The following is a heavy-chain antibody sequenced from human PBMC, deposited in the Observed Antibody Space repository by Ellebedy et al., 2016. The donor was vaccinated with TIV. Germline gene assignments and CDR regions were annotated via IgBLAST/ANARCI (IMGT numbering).Heavy chain of an antibody. V-gene: IGHV1-2*02. CDR2: INPNSGGT. D-gene: IGHD3-3*01. Sequence: ASVKVSXKASRYTFTGYYMHWVRQAPGQGLEWMGWINPNSGGTNYAQKFQGRVTMTRDTSISTAYMELSRLRSDDTAVYYCAGADLEYYYMDVWGKGTTVTVSS. CDR1: RYTFTGYY. CDR3: AGADLEYYYMDV. J-gene: IGHJ6*03.